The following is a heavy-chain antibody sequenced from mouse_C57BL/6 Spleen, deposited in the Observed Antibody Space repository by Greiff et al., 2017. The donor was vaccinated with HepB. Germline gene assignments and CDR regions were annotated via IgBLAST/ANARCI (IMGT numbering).Heavy chain of an antibody. CDR3: ARSGYYGSSPDY. CDR1: GYSFTGYY. V-gene: IGHV1-42*01. CDR2: INPSTGGT. J-gene: IGHJ2*01. Sequence: DVQLQESGPELVKPGASVKISCKASGYSFTGYYMNWVKQSPEKSLEWIGEINPSTGGTTYNQKFKAKATLTVDKSSSTAYMQLKSLTSEDSAVYYCARSGYYGSSPDYWGQGTTLTVSS. D-gene: IGHD1-1*01.